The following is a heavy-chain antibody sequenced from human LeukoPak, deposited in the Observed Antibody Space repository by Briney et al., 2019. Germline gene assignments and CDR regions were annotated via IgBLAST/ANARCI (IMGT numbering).Heavy chain of an antibody. CDR1: DGSFSGYY. CDR2: INHSGST. J-gene: IGHJ4*02. Sequence: SETLSLTCAVYDGSFSGYYWSWIRQPPGKGLEWIGEINHSGSTNYNPSLKSRVTISVDTSKNQFSLKLSSVTAADTAVYYCARGRAVRSVPARYCFDYWGQGTLVTVSS. D-gene: IGHD6-6*01. V-gene: IGHV4-34*01. CDR3: ARGRAVRSVPARYCFDY.